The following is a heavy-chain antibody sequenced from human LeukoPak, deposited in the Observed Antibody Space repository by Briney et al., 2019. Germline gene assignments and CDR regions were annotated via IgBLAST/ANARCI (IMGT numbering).Heavy chain of an antibody. V-gene: IGHV1-2*02. D-gene: IGHD5-18*01. Sequence: GGSVKVSCKASGYTFTGYYMHWVRQAPGQGLEWMGWINYNSGGTKYAQTFQGRVTMTRDTSISTAYMELSSLRSDDTAVYYCARDGDSYGYYYYGMDVWGQGTTVTVSS. CDR1: GYTFTGYY. J-gene: IGHJ6*02. CDR3: ARDGDSYGYYYYGMDV. CDR2: INYNSGGT.